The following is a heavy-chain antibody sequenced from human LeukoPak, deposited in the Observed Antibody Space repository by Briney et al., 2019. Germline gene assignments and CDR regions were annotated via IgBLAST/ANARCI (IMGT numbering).Heavy chain of an antibody. V-gene: IGHV3-48*03. CDR3: ARARIRLCFDY. Sequence: SGGSLRPSCAASGFTFSSYEMNWVRQAPGKGLEWVSYISSSGSTIYYADSVKGRFTISRDNAKNSLYLQMNSLRAEDTAVYYCARARIRLCFDYWGQGTLVTVSS. CDR1: GFTFSSYE. D-gene: IGHD5-18*01. CDR2: ISSSGSTI. J-gene: IGHJ4*02.